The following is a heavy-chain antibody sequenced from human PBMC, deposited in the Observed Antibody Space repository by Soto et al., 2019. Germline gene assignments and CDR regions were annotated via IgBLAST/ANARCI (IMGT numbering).Heavy chain of an antibody. CDR1: GFTFSSYA. V-gene: IGHV3-23*01. J-gene: IGHJ4*01. CDR3: AKGYYYYDRNGGPSDIHDY. Sequence: PGGSLRLSCAASGFTFSSYAMSWVRQAPGKGLEWVSAISGSGGSTYYADSVKGRFTISRDNSKNTLYLQMNSLRAEDTAVYYCAKGYYYYDRNGGPSDIHDYWGQGTLVTVSS. D-gene: IGHD3-22*01. CDR2: ISGSGGST.